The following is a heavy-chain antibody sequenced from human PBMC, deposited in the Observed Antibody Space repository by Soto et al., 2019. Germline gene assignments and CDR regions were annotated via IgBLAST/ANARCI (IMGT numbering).Heavy chain of an antibody. CDR1: GYTFTSYD. V-gene: IGHV1-8*01. J-gene: IGHJ4*02. CDR3: ARVWFGELLWDWWDY. CDR2: MNPNSGNT. D-gene: IGHD3-10*01. Sequence: ASVKVSCKASGYTFTSYDINWVRQATGQGLEWMGWMNPNSGNTGYAQKFQGRVTMTRNNSISTAYMELSSLRSEDTAVYYWARVWFGELLWDWWDYWGQGTLVTVSS.